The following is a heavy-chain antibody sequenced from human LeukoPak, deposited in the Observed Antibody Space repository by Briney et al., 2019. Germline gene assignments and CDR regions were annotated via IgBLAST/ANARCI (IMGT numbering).Heavy chain of an antibody. CDR3: ARGSSTYYYDSSGYGSFDY. D-gene: IGHD3-22*01. J-gene: IGHJ4*02. CDR1: GFTFSSYG. Sequence: PGRSLRLSCAASGFTFSSYGMHWVRQAPGKGLEWVAVISYDGSNKYYADSVKGRFTISRDNSKNTLYLQMNSLRAEDTAVYYCARGSSTYYYDSSGYGSFDYWGQGTLVTVSS. CDR2: ISYDGSNK. V-gene: IGHV3-30*03.